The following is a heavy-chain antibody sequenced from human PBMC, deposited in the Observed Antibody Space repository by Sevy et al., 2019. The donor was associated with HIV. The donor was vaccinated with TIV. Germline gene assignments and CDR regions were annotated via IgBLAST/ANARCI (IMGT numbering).Heavy chain of an antibody. J-gene: IGHJ3*02. CDR3: AKERRRYSSGWFDAFDI. D-gene: IGHD6-19*01. CDR2: ISGSGGST. Sequence: GGSLRLSCAASGFTFSSYAMSWVRQAPGKGLEWVSAISGSGGSTYYADSVKGRFTISRDNSKNTLYLKMNSLRAEDTAVYYCAKERRRYSSGWFDAFDIWGQGTMVTVSS. V-gene: IGHV3-23*01. CDR1: GFTFSSYA.